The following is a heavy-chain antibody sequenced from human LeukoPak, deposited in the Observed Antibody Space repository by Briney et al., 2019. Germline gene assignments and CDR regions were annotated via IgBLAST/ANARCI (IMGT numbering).Heavy chain of an antibody. D-gene: IGHD3-10*01. CDR3: ARVGIRNYYGSGSYLDY. CDR1: GGSISSYY. J-gene: IGHJ4*02. Sequence: ASETLSLTCTVSGGSISSYYWNWIRQPAGKGLEWIGRIHTSGSTNYNPSLKSRVTISVDKSKNQFSLKLSSVTAADTAVYYCARVGIRNYYGSGSYLDYWGQGTLVTVSS. V-gene: IGHV4-4*07. CDR2: IHTSGST.